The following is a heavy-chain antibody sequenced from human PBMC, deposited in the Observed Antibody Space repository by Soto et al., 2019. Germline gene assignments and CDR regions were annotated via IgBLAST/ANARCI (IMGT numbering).Heavy chain of an antibody. CDR2: IDPSDSYT. D-gene: IGHD5-18*01. J-gene: IGHJ6*02. Sequence: GESLKISCKGSGYSFTSYWISWVRQMPGRGLDWMGRIDPSDSYTNYSPSFQGHVTISADKSISTAYLQWSSLKASDTAMYYCARVDTAMVSSYYYYYAMDVWGQGTTVTV. CDR1: GYSFTSYW. V-gene: IGHV5-10-1*01. CDR3: ARVDTAMVSSYYYYYAMDV.